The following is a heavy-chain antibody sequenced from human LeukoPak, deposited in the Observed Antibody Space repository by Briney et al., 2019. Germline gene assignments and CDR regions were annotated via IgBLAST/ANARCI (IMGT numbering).Heavy chain of an antibody. J-gene: IGHJ3*02. V-gene: IGHV1-8*03. CDR3: ARDFLYYYDSSGTRVDAFDI. CDR2: MNPNSGNT. Sequence: GASVKVSCKASGYTFTSYDINWVRQATGQGLEWMGWMNPNSGNTGYAQRFQGRVTITRNTSISTDYMELSSLRSEDTAVYYCARDFLYYYDSSGTRVDAFDIWGQGTMVTVSS. D-gene: IGHD3-22*01. CDR1: GYTFTSYD.